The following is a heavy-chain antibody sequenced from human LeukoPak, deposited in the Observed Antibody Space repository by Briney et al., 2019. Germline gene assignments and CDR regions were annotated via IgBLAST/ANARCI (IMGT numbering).Heavy chain of an antibody. CDR3: ARARGYCSSTSCYRQQYFQH. V-gene: IGHV1-2*02. Sequence: ASVKVSCKASGYTFTGYYMHWVRQAPGQGLEWMGWINPNSGGTNYAQKFQGRVTMTRDTSISTAYMELSRLRSDDTAVYYCARARGYCSSTSCYRQQYFQHWGQGTLVTVSS. D-gene: IGHD2-2*01. CDR1: GYTFTGYY. J-gene: IGHJ1*01. CDR2: INPNSGGT.